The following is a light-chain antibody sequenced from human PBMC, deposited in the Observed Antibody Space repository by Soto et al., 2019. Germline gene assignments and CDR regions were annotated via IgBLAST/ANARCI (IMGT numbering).Light chain of an antibody. CDR2: DAS. V-gene: IGKV1-5*01. CDR1: QSSSSW. Sequence: DIQMTQSPSTLSASVGDRDTITCRASQSSSSWLAWYQQKPGQAPKLLIYDASSLESGVPSRFSGSGSGTEFTLTISRLQADDFATYYCQQSNRYSYPFGQGTKLEIK. CDR3: QQSNRYSYP. J-gene: IGKJ2*01.